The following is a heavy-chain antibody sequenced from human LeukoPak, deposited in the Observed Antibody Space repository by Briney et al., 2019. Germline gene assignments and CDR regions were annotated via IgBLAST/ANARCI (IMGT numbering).Heavy chain of an antibody. D-gene: IGHD5-18*01. J-gene: IGHJ4*02. CDR1: GFTVSGTY. Sequence: PGGSLRLSCAASGFTVSGTYMTWVRQAPGKGLEWVSSIYGYESANYADSVKGRFTISRDNSKNTLYLQMSSLRVEDTAVYYCATRYNYYCLGYWGQGTLVTVCS. CDR3: ATRYNYYCLGY. CDR2: IYGYESA. V-gene: IGHV3-53*01.